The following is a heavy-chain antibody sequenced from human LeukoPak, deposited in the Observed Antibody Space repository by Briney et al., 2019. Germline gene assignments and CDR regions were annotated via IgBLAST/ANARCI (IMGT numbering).Heavy chain of an antibody. V-gene: IGHV3-23*01. CDR2: ISGSGGST. D-gene: IGHD6-19*01. CDR3: AIWSSGWQFDY. CDR1: GFTFSSYA. Sequence: GGSLRLSCAASGFTFSSYAMSWVRQAPGKGLEWVSAISGSGGSTYYADSVKGRFTISRDNAKTSLYLQMDSLRAEDTAVYYCAIWSSGWQFDYWGPGTLVSVSS. J-gene: IGHJ4*02.